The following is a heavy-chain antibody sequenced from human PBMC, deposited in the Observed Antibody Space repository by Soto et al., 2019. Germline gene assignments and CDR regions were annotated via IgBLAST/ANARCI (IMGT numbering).Heavy chain of an antibody. CDR1: GFTFDDYA. V-gene: IGHV3-9*01. Sequence: LRLSCAASGFTFDDYAMHWVRQAPGKGLEWVSGISWNSGSIGYADSVKGRFTISRDNAKNSLYLQMNSLRAEDTALYYCAKDFSRRGMDVWGQGTTVTVSS. CDR2: ISWNSGSI. D-gene: IGHD3-3*02. J-gene: IGHJ6*02. CDR3: AKDFSRRGMDV.